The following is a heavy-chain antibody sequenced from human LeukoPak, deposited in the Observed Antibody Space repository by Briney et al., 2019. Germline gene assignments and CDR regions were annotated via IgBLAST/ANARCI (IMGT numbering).Heavy chain of an antibody. CDR1: GGSISSYY. CDR2: IYYSGST. V-gene: IGHV4-39*01. CDR3: ARHQAPAAGNWFDP. D-gene: IGHD6-13*01. J-gene: IGHJ5*02. Sequence: SETLSLTCTVSGGSISSYYWGWIRQPPGKRLEWIGSIYYSGSTYYNPSLKSRVTISVDTSKNQFSLKLSSVTAADTAVYYCARHQAPAAGNWFDPWGQGTLVTVSS.